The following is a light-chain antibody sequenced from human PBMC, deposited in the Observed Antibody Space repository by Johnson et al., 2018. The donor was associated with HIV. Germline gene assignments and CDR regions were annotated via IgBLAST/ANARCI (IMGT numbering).Light chain of an antibody. CDR1: SSNIGNNY. V-gene: IGLV1-51*02. Sequence: QSVLTQPPSVSAAPGQKVTISCSGSSSNIGNNYVSWYQQLPGTAPKLLIYENNKRPSGIPDRFSGSKSGTSATLGITGLQTGDEADYYCGTWDSSLSTYVFRTGTNVTGL. CDR3: GTWDSSLSTYV. CDR2: ENN. J-gene: IGLJ1*01.